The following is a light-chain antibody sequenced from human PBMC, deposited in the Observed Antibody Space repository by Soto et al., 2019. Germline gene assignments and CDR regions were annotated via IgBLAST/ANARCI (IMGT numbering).Light chain of an antibody. CDR2: SNN. CDR3: VAWDDGLNGYVV. Sequence: QSALTQPPSASGSPGQRVTISCYGSSSNIGSNTVNWYQQLPGTAPKLVIYSNNQRPSGVPDRFSGSKSGTSASLAISGVQSKDEADYYCVAWDDGLNGYVVFGGGTKVTVL. CDR1: SSNIGSNT. V-gene: IGLV1-44*01. J-gene: IGLJ2*01.